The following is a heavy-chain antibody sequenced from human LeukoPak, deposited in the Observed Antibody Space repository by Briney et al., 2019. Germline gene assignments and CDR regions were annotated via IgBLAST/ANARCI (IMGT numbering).Heavy chain of an antibody. CDR3: VRWVVRSSSFYYFDY. D-gene: IGHD6-13*01. CDR2: INHSGST. J-gene: IGHJ4*02. CDR1: GGSFSGYY. V-gene: IGHV4-34*01. Sequence: PSETLSLTCAVYGGSFSGYYWSWIRQPPGNGLEWIGEINHSGSTNYNPSLNSRVTISVDTSKNQFSLKLSSVTAADTAVYYCVRWVVRSSSFYYFDYWGQGTLVTVSS.